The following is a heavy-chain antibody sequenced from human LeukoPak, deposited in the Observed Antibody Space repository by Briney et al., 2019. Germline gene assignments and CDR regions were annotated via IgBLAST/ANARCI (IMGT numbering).Heavy chain of an antibody. J-gene: IGHJ3*02. CDR3: ARFDMATPTGAFDI. D-gene: IGHD5-24*01. CDR1: GGSFSGHY. CDR2: INHSGST. Sequence: PSETLSLTCAVYGGSFSGHYWSWIRQPPGKGLEWIGEINHSGSTNYNPSLKSRVTISVDTSKNQFSLKLSSVTAADTAVYYCARFDMATPTGAFDIWGQGTMVTVSS. V-gene: IGHV4-34*01.